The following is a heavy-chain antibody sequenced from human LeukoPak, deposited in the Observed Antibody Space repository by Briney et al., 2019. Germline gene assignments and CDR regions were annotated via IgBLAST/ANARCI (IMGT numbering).Heavy chain of an antibody. Sequence: ASVKVSCKASGYTFTGYYMHWVRQAPGQGLEWLGWITPNNGVTNFTQKFQGRVTMTRETSIGTAYMELTRLRSDDTAVYYCARGGVIAADYWGQGTLVTVSS. D-gene: IGHD6-13*01. CDR2: ITPNNGVT. J-gene: IGHJ4*02. V-gene: IGHV1-2*02. CDR1: GYTFTGYY. CDR3: ARGGVIAADY.